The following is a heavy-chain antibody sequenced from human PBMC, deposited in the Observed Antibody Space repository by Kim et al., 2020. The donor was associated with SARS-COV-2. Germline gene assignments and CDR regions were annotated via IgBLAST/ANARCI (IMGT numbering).Heavy chain of an antibody. V-gene: IGHV3-21*01. Sequence: GGSLRLSCAASGFTFSSYSMNWVRQAPGKGLEWVSSISSSSSYIYYADSVKGRFTISRDNAKNSLYLQMNSLRAEDTAVYYCARLGYEDIVVVPPPSWFDPWGQGTLVTVSS. J-gene: IGHJ5*02. CDR3: ARLGYEDIVVVPPPSWFDP. D-gene: IGHD2-2*01. CDR1: GFTFSSYS. CDR2: ISSSSSYI.